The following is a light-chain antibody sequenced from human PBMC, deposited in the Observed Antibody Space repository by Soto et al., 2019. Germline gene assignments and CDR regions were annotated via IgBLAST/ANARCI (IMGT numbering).Light chain of an antibody. Sequence: QSALTQPPSASGSPGQSVTISCTGTSSDVGGYNYVSWYQQDPGKAPKLMIYEVSKRPSGVPDRFSGSKSGNTASLTVSGLQAEDEADYYCSSYAGSNNLLVFGGGTKLTVL. V-gene: IGLV2-8*01. CDR3: SSYAGSNNLLV. CDR2: EVS. J-gene: IGLJ2*01. CDR1: SSDVGGYNY.